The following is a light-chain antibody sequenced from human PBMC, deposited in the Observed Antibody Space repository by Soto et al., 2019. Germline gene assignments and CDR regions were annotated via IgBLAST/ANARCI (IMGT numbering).Light chain of an antibody. J-gene: IGLJ3*02. V-gene: IGLV3-21*02. Sequence: SYDLTQPPSVSVAPGQTARITCGGNNIGSKRVHWYQQKPGQAPVLVVHDDSDRPSGIPERLSGSNSGNTATLSISRVEAGDEADYYCQVWDSSSDHRVFGGGTKLTVL. CDR1: NIGSKR. CDR3: QVWDSSSDHRV. CDR2: DDS.